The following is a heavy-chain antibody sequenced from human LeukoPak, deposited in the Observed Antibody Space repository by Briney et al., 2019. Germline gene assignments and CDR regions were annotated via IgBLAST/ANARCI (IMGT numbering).Heavy chain of an antibody. D-gene: IGHD2-2*01. Sequence: SETLSLTCTVSGYSISSGYHWGWIRQPPGKGLEWIGSIYHSGTTYYNPSLKSRVTISVDTSKNQFSLKLSSVTAADTAVYYCARDFGSTRIVGWFDPWGQGTLVTVSS. CDR3: ARDFGSTRIVGWFDP. CDR2: IYHSGTT. V-gene: IGHV4-38-2*02. J-gene: IGHJ5*02. CDR1: GYSISSGYH.